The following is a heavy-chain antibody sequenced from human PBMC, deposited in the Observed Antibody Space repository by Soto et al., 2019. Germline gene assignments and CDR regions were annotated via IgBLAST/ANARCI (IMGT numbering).Heavy chain of an antibody. CDR2: ISATFGTT. V-gene: IGHV1-69*08. J-gene: IGHJ4*02. D-gene: IGHD7-27*01. CDR3: ATAANVWGEIDS. CDR1: GGTFSSYT. Sequence: QVLLVQSGAEVKKPGSSVKVYCKASGGTFSSYTFNWVRQAPGQGLECMGTISATFGTTNYAQKFRVRITMTVNKCKSTVSMQLNSLRSADTALHYCATAANVWGEIDSWGQGTLVAVSS.